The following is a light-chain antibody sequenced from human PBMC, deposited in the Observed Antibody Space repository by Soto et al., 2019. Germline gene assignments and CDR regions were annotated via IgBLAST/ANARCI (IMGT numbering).Light chain of an antibody. CDR1: QSVGRNY. Sequence: EIVLTQPPGTLSLSPGERATLSCRASQSVGRNYLAWFQQKPGQAPRLLIYAASSRATGIPDRFSGSGSGTDFTLTISRLEPEDFAVFYCQQYAASPLTFGGGTKVEIK. CDR2: AAS. CDR3: QQYAASPLT. V-gene: IGKV3-20*01. J-gene: IGKJ4*01.